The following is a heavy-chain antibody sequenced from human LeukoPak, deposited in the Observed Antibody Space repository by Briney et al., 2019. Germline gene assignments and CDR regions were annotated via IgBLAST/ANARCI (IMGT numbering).Heavy chain of an antibody. Sequence: PSETLSLTCTVSGGSISNYYWNWIRQPPGKGLEWIGSIYYSGSTYYNPPLKSRVTISVDTSKNQFSLKLSSVTAADTAVYYCARSYSNAFDIWGQGTMVTVSS. D-gene: IGHD3-10*01. CDR2: IYYSGST. CDR1: GGSISNYY. V-gene: IGHV4-59*12. J-gene: IGHJ3*02. CDR3: ARSYSNAFDI.